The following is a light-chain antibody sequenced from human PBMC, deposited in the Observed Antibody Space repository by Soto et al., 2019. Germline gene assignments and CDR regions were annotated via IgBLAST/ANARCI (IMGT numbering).Light chain of an antibody. CDR3: QSYDSSLSGVV. Sequence: QSVLTQPPSVSGAPGQRVTISCTGSSSNIGAGYDVHWYQQFPGTAPKLLIYGNSNRPSGVPDRVSGSKSGTSASLAITGLQAEDEADYYCQSYDSSLSGVVFGGGTKLTAL. CDR1: SSNIGAGYD. V-gene: IGLV1-40*01. CDR2: GNS. J-gene: IGLJ2*01.